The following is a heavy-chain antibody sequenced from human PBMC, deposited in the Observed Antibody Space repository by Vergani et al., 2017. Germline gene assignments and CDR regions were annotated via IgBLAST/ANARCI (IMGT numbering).Heavy chain of an antibody. CDR3: ARERTYSSSWYTNDAFDI. CDR2: IYSGGST. V-gene: IGHV3-66*01. Sequence: EVQLVESGGGLVQPGGSLRLSCAASGFTVSSNYMSWVRQAPGKGLEWVSVIYSGGSTYYADSVKGRFTISRDNSKTTLYLQMNSLRAEDTAVYYCARERTYSSSWYTNDAFDIWGQGTMVTVSS. CDR1: GFTVSSNY. D-gene: IGHD6-13*01. J-gene: IGHJ3*02.